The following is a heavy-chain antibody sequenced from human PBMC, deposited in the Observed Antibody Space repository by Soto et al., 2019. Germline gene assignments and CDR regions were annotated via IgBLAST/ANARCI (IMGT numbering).Heavy chain of an antibody. D-gene: IGHD1-26*01. Sequence: EVQLVESGGGLVQPGGSLRLSCAASGFSFRNYWMSWVRQAPGKGLEWVLSIKHDGSETYSVDSVKGRFTSSRDNAENPVYLQMHSLRAEDTAVYVCAKGYCYYFDSLGQGTLVTVSS. CDR1: GFSFRNYW. V-gene: IGHV3-7*03. CDR2: IKHDGSET. J-gene: IGHJ4*02. CDR3: AKGYCYYFDS.